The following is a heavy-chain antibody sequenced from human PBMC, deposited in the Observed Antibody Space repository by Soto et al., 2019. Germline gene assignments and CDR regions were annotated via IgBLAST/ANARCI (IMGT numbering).Heavy chain of an antibody. J-gene: IGHJ4*02. CDR3: ARVNLYSSSSPLFDY. CDR2: IYTSGST. CDR1: GGSISSYY. V-gene: IGHV4-4*07. Sequence: PSETLSLTCTVSGGSISSYYWSWIRQPAGKGLEWIGRIYTSGSTNYNPSLKSRVTMSVDTSKNQFSLKLSSVTAADTAVHYCARVNLYSSSSPLFDYWGQGTLVTVSS. D-gene: IGHD6-6*01.